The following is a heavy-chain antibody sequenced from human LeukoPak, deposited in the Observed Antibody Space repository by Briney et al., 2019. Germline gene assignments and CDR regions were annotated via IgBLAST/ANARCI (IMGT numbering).Heavy chain of an antibody. CDR1: GFTFSSYA. D-gene: IGHD6-6*01. Sequence: GGSLRLSCAASGFTFSSYAMNWVRQAPGKGLEWVSYISATGETIHYVDSVKGRFTISRDNAKNSLYLQMNSLRAEDTAVYYCAREYSSSSGRSFDYWGQGTLVTVSS. V-gene: IGHV3-48*01. CDR3: AREYSSSSGRSFDY. CDR2: ISATGETI. J-gene: IGHJ4*02.